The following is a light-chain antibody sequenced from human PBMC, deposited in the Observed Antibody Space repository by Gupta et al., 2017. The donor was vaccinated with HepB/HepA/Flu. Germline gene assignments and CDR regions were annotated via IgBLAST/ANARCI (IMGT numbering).Light chain of an antibody. Sequence: QPALTQPASVSGSPGPSLTISCTGTSSDVGAYNFVSWYQQHPGKAPRLMIYDVSKRPAGISNRFSGSKSGNTASLTISGLQKEDEADYYCSSYASSSTLVFGGGTKLTVL. V-gene: IGLV2-14*01. CDR2: DVS. CDR3: SSYASSSTLV. CDR1: SSDVGAYNF. J-gene: IGLJ3*02.